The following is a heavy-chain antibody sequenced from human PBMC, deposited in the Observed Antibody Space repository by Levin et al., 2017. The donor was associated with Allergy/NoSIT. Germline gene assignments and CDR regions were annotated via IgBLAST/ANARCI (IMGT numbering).Heavy chain of an antibody. J-gene: IGHJ6*02. V-gene: IGHV3-30*18. CDR1: GFTFSSYG. CDR3: AKDAVVRGSYGMDV. Sequence: GGSLRLSCAASGFTFSSYGMHWVRQAPGKGLEWVAVISYDGSNKYYADSVKGRFTISRDNSKNTLYLQMNSLRAEDTAVYYCAKDAVVRGSYGMDVWGQGTTVTVSS. D-gene: IGHD3-10*01. CDR2: ISYDGSNK.